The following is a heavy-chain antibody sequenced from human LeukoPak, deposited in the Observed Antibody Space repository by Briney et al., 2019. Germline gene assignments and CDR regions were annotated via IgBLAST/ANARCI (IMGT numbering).Heavy chain of an antibody. J-gene: IGHJ4*02. CDR3: ARDSGYGSGSLDY. Sequence: SETLSLTCTVSGGSISSGSYYWSWIRQPPGKGLEWIGYIYYSGSTNYNPSLKSRVTISVDTSKNQFSLKLSSVTAADTAVYYCARDSGYGSGSLDYWGQGTLVTVSS. V-gene: IGHV4-61*01. CDR1: GGSISSGSYY. CDR2: IYYSGST. D-gene: IGHD3-10*01.